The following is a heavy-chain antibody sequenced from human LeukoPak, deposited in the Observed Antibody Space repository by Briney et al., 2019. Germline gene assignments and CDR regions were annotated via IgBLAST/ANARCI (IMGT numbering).Heavy chain of an antibody. D-gene: IGHD3-16*01. V-gene: IGHV1-24*01. CDR3: AYRPPGDESFDI. Sequence: GASVKVSCKVSGHTLSGLAMHWVRQATGKGLEWMGGSDPEDGETIYAQKFKGRVTMTEDIATDTAYMELRSLRSEDTAVYYCAYRPPGDESFDIWGQGTLVTVSS. J-gene: IGHJ3*02. CDR2: SDPEDGET. CDR1: GHTLSGLA.